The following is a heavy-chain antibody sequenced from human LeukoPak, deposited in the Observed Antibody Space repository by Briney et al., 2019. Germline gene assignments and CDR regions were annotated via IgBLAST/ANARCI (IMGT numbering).Heavy chain of an antibody. V-gene: IGHV4-39*07. Sequence: SETLSLTCTVSGDSISSSSYYWGWIRQPPGKGLEWIGSIYYSGSIYYNPSLKSRVTISVDTSKNQVSLKLSSVTAADTAVYYCARDLPYSNYGFDYWGQGTLVTVSS. CDR1: GDSISSSSYY. D-gene: IGHD4-11*01. CDR3: ARDLPYSNYGFDY. J-gene: IGHJ4*02. CDR2: IYYSGSI.